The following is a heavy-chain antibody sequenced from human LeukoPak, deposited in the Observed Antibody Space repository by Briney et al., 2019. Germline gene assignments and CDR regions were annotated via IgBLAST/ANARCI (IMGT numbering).Heavy chain of an antibody. CDR2: IKQDGSEK. CDR3: ARVGGYFSSTSCYWYYFDY. Sequence: GGSLRLSCAASGFTFSSYWMSWVRQAPGKGLEWVANIKQDGSEKYYVDSVKGRFTISRDNAKNSLYLQMNSLRAEDTAVYYCARVGGYFSSTSCYWYYFDYWGQGNLVTVSS. J-gene: IGHJ4*02. V-gene: IGHV3-7*01. CDR1: GFTFSSYW. D-gene: IGHD2-2*01.